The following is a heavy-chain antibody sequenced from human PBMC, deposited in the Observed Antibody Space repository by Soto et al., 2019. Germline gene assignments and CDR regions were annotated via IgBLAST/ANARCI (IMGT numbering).Heavy chain of an antibody. CDR2: ISWNSANK. CDR3: VKDISGRGSYYYHYGMDV. V-gene: IGHV3-9*01. D-gene: IGHD3-16*01. CDR1: GFTFDDYA. J-gene: IGHJ6*02. Sequence: PGVSLRLSCAASGFTFDDYAMHGVRQALGKGLEWVSGISWNSANKNYADSVKARFTISRDNAKNSLSLQMNSLREEDTALYYCVKDISGRGSYYYHYGMDVWGQGTTVTVSS.